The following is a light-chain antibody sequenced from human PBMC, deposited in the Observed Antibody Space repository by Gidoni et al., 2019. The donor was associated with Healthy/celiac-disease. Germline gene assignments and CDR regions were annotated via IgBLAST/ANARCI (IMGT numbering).Light chain of an antibody. CDR2: GAS. CDR3: QQYGSSPRT. Sequence: IVLTQSPGTLSLSPGERATLSCRASQSVSSSYLAWYQQKPGQAPRLLIYGASSRATGIPDRFSGSGSGTDFTLNISSLEPEDFAVYYCQQYGSSPRTFGQGTKVEIK. CDR1: QSVSSSY. J-gene: IGKJ1*01. V-gene: IGKV3-20*01.